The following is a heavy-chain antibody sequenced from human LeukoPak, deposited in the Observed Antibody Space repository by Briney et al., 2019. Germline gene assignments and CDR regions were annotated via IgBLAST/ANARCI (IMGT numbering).Heavy chain of an antibody. CDR3: ARDQGILTGYPYYYYYMDV. Sequence: PSETLSLTCTVSGGSISSYYWSWIRQPAGKGLEWIGRIYTSGGTNYNPSLKSRVTMSVDTSKNQFSLKLSSVTAADTAVYYCARDQGILTGYPYYYYYMDVWGKGTTVTISS. D-gene: IGHD3-9*01. V-gene: IGHV4-4*07. CDR1: GGSISSYY. CDR2: IYTSGGT. J-gene: IGHJ6*03.